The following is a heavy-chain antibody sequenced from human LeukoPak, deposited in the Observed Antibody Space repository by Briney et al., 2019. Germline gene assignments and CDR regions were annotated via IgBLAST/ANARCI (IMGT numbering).Heavy chain of an antibody. D-gene: IGHD6-13*01. CDR1: GFTFSSYG. CDR3: ARDRRIAAATMSFDY. J-gene: IGHJ4*02. V-gene: IGHV3-30*03. CDR2: ISYDGSNK. Sequence: GGSLRPSCAASGFTFSSYGMHWVRQAPGKGLEWVAVISYDGSNKYYADSVKGRFTISRDNSKNTLYLQMNSLRAEDTAVYYCARDRRIAAATMSFDYWGQGTLVTVSS.